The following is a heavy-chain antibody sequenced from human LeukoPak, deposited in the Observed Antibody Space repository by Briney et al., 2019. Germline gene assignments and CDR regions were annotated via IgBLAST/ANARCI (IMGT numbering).Heavy chain of an antibody. CDR1: GFIFSSYW. D-gene: IGHD6-19*01. CDR3: AKDGDSSGWYYFDY. CDR2: IKQDGSEK. Sequence: GGSLRLSCAASGFIFSSYWMSWVRQAPGKGLEWVANIKQDGSEKYYVDSVKGRFTISRDNAKDSLYLQMNSLRAEDTAVYYCAKDGDSSGWYYFDYWGQGTLVTVSS. V-gene: IGHV3-7*01. J-gene: IGHJ4*02.